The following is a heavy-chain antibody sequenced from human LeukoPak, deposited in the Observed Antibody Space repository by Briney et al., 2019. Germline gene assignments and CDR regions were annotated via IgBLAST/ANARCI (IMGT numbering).Heavy chain of an antibody. CDR3: AHSRVAVSGKEGMDY. Sequence: SGPTLVKPTQTLTLTCAFSGFSLTTRRVGVGWVRQPPGKALEWLAFINWADDKRYSPAQKSRLTITKDTSNNQVVLSMTNVDPMDTGTYYCAHSRVAVSGKEGMDYWGQGTVVTVSS. CDR2: INWADDK. J-gene: IGHJ4*02. V-gene: IGHV2-5*02. D-gene: IGHD6-19*01. CDR1: GFSLTTRRVG.